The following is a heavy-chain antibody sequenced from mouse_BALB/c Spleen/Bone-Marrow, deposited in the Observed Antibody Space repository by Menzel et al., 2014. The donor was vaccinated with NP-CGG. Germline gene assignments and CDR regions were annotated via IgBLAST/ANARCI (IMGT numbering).Heavy chain of an antibody. J-gene: IGHJ2*01. CDR2: ISCYNGAT. CDR3: EKRDRDGEYYFDY. V-gene: IGHV1S34*01. Sequence: LVKPGASVKISCKASGYSFTGYYMHWVKQSHGKSLEWIGYISCYNGATSYNQKFKGKATFTVDTSSSAAYMQFSMLTSEASAVYYCEKRDRDGEYYFDYWGQGTTLTVSS. D-gene: IGHD3-3*01. CDR1: GYSFTGYY.